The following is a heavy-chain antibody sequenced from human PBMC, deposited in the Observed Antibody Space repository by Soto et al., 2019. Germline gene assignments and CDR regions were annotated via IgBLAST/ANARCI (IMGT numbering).Heavy chain of an antibody. D-gene: IGHD3-3*01. J-gene: IGHJ4*02. CDR3: ARVSYDFWSGTPPYYFDY. CDR2: ISAYNGNT. Sequence: ASVKVSCQASGYTFTSYGISWVRQAPGQGLEWMGWISAYNGNTNYAQKLQGRVTMTTDTSTSTAYMELRSLRSDDTAVYYCARVSYDFWSGTPPYYFDYWGQGTLVTVSS. V-gene: IGHV1-18*01. CDR1: GYTFTSYG.